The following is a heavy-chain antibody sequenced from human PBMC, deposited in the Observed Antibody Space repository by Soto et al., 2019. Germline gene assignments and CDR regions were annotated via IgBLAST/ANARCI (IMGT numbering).Heavy chain of an antibody. CDR1: GFTFSNYA. D-gene: IGHD3-16*01. CDR3: VKGNQMLRYYFDF. J-gene: IGHJ4*01. V-gene: IGHV3-64D*06. CDR2: ITSEGDRT. Sequence: GGSLRLSCSVSGFTFSNYAMHWVRQAPGKGLEYVSGITSEGDRTWHADSVKDRFTISRDNSKNTLYLQMSSLRVEDTAIYYCVKGNQMLRYYFDFWGPGNLLT.